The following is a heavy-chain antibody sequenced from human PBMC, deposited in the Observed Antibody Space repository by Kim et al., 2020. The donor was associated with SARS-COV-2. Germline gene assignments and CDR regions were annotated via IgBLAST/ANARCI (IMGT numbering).Heavy chain of an antibody. CDR3: ATEGRAQYYDILTNSYKRQYYFDH. Sequence: SVKVSCEASGGTFSSYGISWVRQAPGLGLEWLGRIILLLDVTNYAPKFQGRVSITADKSTSTAYMELSSLRSGDTAVYYCATEGRAQYYDILTNSYKRQYYFDHWGQGALVTVSS. D-gene: IGHD3-9*01. J-gene: IGHJ4*02. V-gene: IGHV1-69*04. CDR2: IILLLDVT. CDR1: GGTFSSYG.